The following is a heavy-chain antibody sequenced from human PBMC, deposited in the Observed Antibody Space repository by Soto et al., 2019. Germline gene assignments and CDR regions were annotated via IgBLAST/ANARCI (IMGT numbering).Heavy chain of an antibody. D-gene: IGHD6-19*01. CDR1: GFTVSSNY. CDR2: IYSGGST. CDR3: ARGALHGIAVAGDPLQH. V-gene: IGHV3-53*01. Sequence: PGGSLRLSCAASGFTVSSNYMSWVRQAPGKGLEWVSVIYSGGSTYYADSVKGRFTISRDNSKNTLYLQMSSLRAEDTAVYYCARGALHGIAVAGDPLQHWGQGTLVTVSS. J-gene: IGHJ1*01.